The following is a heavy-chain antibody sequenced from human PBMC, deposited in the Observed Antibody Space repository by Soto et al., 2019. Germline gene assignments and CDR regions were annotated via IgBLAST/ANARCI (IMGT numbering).Heavy chain of an antibody. CDR3: VRGGAFKIDY. D-gene: IGHD3-16*01. Sequence: EVQLVESGGRLVQPGGSLRLSSAASGFTLSSYSMNWARQAPGKGLEWVSYISSSSSTIYYADSVKGRFTISRDNAKNSVYLQMNSLRDEDTAVYYCVRGGAFKIDYWGQGTLVTVSS. V-gene: IGHV3-48*02. CDR1: GFTLSSYS. CDR2: ISSSSSTI. J-gene: IGHJ4*02.